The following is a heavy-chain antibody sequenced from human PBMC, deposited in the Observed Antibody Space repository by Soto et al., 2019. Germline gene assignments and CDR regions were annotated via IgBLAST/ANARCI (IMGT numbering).Heavy chain of an antibody. CDR1: GGSISSSSYY. Sequence: KHSETLSLTCTVSGGSISSSSYYWGWIRQPPGKGLEWIGSIYYSGSTYYNPSLKSRVTISVDTSKNQFSLKLSSVTAADTAVYYCARLGLGSTLFDYWGQGTLVTVSS. D-gene: IGHD6-13*01. CDR3: ARLGLGSTLFDY. V-gene: IGHV4-39*01. J-gene: IGHJ4*02. CDR2: IYYSGST.